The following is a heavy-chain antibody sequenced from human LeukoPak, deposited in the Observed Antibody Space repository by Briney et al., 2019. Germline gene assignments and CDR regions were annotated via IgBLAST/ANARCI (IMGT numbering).Heavy chain of an antibody. CDR2: MNPNSGNT. CDR1: GYTFTSYD. V-gene: IGHV1-8*01. CDR3: ARGVPAETYYYYTDV. Sequence: ASVKVSCKASGYTFTSYDINWVRQATGQGLEWMGWMNPNSGNTGYAQKFQGRVTMTRSTSISTAYMELSSLRSEDTAVYYCARGVPAETYYYYTDVWGKGTTVTVSS. D-gene: IGHD2-2*01. J-gene: IGHJ6*03.